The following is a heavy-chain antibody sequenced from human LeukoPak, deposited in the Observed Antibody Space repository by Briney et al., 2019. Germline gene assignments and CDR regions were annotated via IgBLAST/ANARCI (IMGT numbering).Heavy chain of an antibody. Sequence: PGGSLRLSCAASGFTFSSYAMHWVRQAPGKGLEWVAVISYDGSNKYYADSVKGRFTISRDNSKNTLYLQMNSLRAEDTAVYYCARELRRLMGGDYFDYWGQGTLVTVSS. CDR2: ISYDGSNK. V-gene: IGHV3-30*01. J-gene: IGHJ4*02. D-gene: IGHD2-8*01. CDR3: ARELRRLMGGDYFDY. CDR1: GFTFSSYA.